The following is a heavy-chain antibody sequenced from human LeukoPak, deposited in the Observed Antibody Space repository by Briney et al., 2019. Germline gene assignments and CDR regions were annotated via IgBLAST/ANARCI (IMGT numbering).Heavy chain of an antibody. CDR1: GFTFSIYA. V-gene: IGHV3-23*01. CDR3: ARDLSGDWYFDL. CDR2: ISGRGEHT. Sequence: PGGSLRLSCAASGFTFSIYAMNWVRQAPGKGLEWVSVISGRGEHTYYADSVKGRFTISRDNSNNTLYLQVNSLRAEDAAVYYCARDLSGDWYFDLWGRGTLVTVSS. D-gene: IGHD7-27*01. J-gene: IGHJ2*01.